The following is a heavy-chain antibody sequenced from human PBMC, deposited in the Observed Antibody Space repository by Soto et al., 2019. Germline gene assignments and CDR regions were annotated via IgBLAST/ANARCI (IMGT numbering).Heavy chain of an antibody. J-gene: IGHJ4*02. CDR2: INSGGSLI. V-gene: IGHV3-48*03. CDR3: AREPSYGQSATIVCEC. CDR1: GFRFNEYE. Sequence: EVQLVESGGGLVQPGGSLRLSCVGSGFRFNEYEINWVRQAPGKGLEWISYINSGGSLIYYAASVKGRFTISRDNYKDSVYLQMNSLRADDTALYYCAREPSYGQSATIVCECWGQGTLVTVSS. D-gene: IGHD3-10*01.